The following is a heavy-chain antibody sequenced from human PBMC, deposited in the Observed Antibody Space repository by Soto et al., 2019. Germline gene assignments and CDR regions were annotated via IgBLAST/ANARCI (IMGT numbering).Heavy chain of an antibody. V-gene: IGHV4-61*01. CDR1: AGSVNSGSSF. CDR3: ARARLGRGGIAAAVFGMDV. J-gene: IGHJ6*02. D-gene: IGHD6-13*01. CDR2: IFYSGST. Sequence: SETQSLTSPVSAGSVNSGSSFTSSSRQPPGRGLEWIGYIFYSGSTNYNPSLKSRVTMSGDTSKNQLSPDLDSAYAASPAISYRARARLGRGGIAAAVFGMDVWGQRTTVTVS.